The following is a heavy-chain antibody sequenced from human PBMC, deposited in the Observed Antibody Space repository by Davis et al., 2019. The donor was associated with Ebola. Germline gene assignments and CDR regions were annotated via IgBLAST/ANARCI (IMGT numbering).Heavy chain of an antibody. J-gene: IGHJ4*02. CDR3: ARDLAVRPEDY. V-gene: IGHV4-34*01. CDR2: INHSGDT. Sequence: SETLSLTCAVSGVSFSDHYWSWSRQPPGQGLEWIGEINHSGDTDYNPSLKTRVTISVDPSRNQISLKLRSVTAADTAIYYCARDLAVRPEDYWGQGTLVTVSS. D-gene: IGHD6-6*01. CDR1: GVSFSDHY.